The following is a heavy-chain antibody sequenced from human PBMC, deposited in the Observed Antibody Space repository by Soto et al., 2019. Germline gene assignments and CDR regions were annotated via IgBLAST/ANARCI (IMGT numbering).Heavy chain of an antibody. CDR1: DGSITNSY. CDR2: IYYSGTI. Sequence: SETLSLTCNVSDGSITNSYWTWIRQPPGKGLEWIGNIYYSGTINYNPSLKSRVTISIDSSKTQFSLRLTSVTAADTAVYYCATTIYSSAWSRDFWGQGTPVTVSS. D-gene: IGHD6-19*01. J-gene: IGHJ4*02. CDR3: ATTIYSSAWSRDF. V-gene: IGHV4-59*08.